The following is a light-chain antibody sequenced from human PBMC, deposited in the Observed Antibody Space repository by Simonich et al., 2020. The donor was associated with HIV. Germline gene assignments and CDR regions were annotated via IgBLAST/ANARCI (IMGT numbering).Light chain of an antibody. Sequence: DIVMTQSPLSLPVTPGEPASISCRSSQSLLHRNGYNYLDWYLQKPGQSPQLLIYLDSNRASGVPDRFSGSGSGTDFTLKISRVEAEDVGVYYCMQALQTPYTFGQGTKLEI. CDR2: LDS. V-gene: IGKV2-28*01. CDR3: MQALQTPYT. CDR1: QSLLHRNGYNY. J-gene: IGKJ2*01.